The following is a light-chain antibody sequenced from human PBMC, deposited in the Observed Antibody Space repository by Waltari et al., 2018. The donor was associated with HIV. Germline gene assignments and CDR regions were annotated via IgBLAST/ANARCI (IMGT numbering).Light chain of an antibody. Sequence: QSALTQPRSVSGSPGQSVTISCTGTSSDIGYFDYVSWYQQYPGKAPKVIIYEVSKRPSGVPDRFTASKSGITASLTISGLQDEDEAHYYCCSYAGAYTYVFGTGTKVTVL. J-gene: IGLJ1*01. CDR1: SSDIGYFDY. V-gene: IGLV2-11*01. CDR2: EVS. CDR3: CSYAGAYTYV.